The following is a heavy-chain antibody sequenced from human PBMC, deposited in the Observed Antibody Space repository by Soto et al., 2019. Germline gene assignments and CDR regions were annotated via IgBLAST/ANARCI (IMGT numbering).Heavy chain of an antibody. Sequence: EVQLLESGGDLVQPGGSLRLSCAASGFTFSSYAMSWVRQAPGKGLEWVSDIRGSASSTYYADSVKGRFTISRDNSKNTLYLHMNSLRAADTAVYYCAKDHSRITIFGVVPPYGMDVWGQGTTVTVSS. CDR1: GFTFSSYA. CDR3: AKDHSRITIFGVVPPYGMDV. J-gene: IGHJ6*02. CDR2: IRGSASST. V-gene: IGHV3-23*01. D-gene: IGHD3-3*01.